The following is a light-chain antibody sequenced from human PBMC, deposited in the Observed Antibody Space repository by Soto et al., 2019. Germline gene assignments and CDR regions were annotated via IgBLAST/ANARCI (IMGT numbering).Light chain of an antibody. CDR3: DSYAGTSTPVV. Sequence: QSVLTQPASVSGSPGQSITISCTGSSSDVGGYNFVSWYQQHPGKAPKLIIYDVSNRPSGVSNRFSGSKSGNTASLTISGLQAEDEADYYCDSYAGTSTPVVFGGGTKLTVL. J-gene: IGLJ2*01. CDR2: DVS. CDR1: SSDVGGYNF. V-gene: IGLV2-14*03.